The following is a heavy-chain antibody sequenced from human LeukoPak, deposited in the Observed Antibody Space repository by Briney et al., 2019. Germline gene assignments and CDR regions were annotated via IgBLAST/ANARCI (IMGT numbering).Heavy chain of an antibody. Sequence: GGSRRLACTASGSTFSSHAMSWVRQTPEKGLEWVATISGSGGGTYYADSVKGRFIISRDDSENTLYLQLNSLRAEDTAVYYCAKDHGRYRTNYFDSWGQGTLVTVSS. J-gene: IGHJ4*02. CDR2: ISGSGGGT. V-gene: IGHV3-23*01. CDR1: GSTFSSHA. D-gene: IGHD1-26*01. CDR3: AKDHGRYRTNYFDS.